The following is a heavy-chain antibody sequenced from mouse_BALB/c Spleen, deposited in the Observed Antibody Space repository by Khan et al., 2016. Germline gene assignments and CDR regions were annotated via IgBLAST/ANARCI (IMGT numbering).Heavy chain of an antibody. CDR1: GYSITSDYA. V-gene: IGHV3-2*02. Sequence: VQLKESGPGLVKPSQSLSLTCTVTGYSITSDYAWNWIRQFPGNKLEWMGYIRYSGSTTYNPSLKSRISITRDTSKNQFFLQLYSVTTEYTATYYCTRSPTATRYFDVWGAGTTVTVSS. CDR2: IRYSGST. CDR3: TRSPTATRYFDV. J-gene: IGHJ1*01. D-gene: IGHD1-2*01.